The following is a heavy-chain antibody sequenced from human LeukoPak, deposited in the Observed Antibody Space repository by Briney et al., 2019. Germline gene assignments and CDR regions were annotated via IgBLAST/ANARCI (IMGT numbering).Heavy chain of an antibody. Sequence: GASVKVSCKASGGTFSSYAISWVRQAPGQGLEWMGGIIPIFGTANYAQKFQGRVTITTDESTSTAYMELSSLRSEDTAVYYCVRDFASGSYYFDYWGQGTLVTVSS. CDR2: IIPIFGTA. CDR1: GGTFSSYA. J-gene: IGHJ4*02. D-gene: IGHD1-26*01. CDR3: VRDFASGSYYFDY. V-gene: IGHV1-69*05.